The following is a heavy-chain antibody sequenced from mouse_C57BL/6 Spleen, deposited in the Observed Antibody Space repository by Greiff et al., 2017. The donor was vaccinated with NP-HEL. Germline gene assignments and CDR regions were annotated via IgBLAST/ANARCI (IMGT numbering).Heavy chain of an antibody. D-gene: IGHD2-4*01. J-gene: IGHJ3*01. CDR3: ASRGDYDWFAY. Sequence: QVQLQQPGAELVRPGSSVKLSCKASGYTFTSYWMHWVKQRPIQGLEWIGNIDPSDSETHYNQKFKDKATLTVDKSSSTAYMQLSSLTSEDSAVYYCASRGDYDWFAYCGQGTLVTVSA. CDR1: GYTFTSYW. V-gene: IGHV1-52*01. CDR2: IDPSDSET.